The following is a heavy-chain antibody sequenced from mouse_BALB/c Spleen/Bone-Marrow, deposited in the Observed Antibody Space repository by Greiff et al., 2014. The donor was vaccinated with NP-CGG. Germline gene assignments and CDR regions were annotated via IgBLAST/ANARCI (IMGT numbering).Heavy chain of an antibody. Sequence: QVQLQQSGAELVRSGASVKLSCKASGYSFTIYWMNWVKQRPGQGLEWIGMIHPSDIETRLNQKFKDKATLTVDKSSNTAYMQLSSPTSEDSAVYYCARGEITAFAYWGQGTLVTVSA. D-gene: IGHD2-4*01. V-gene: IGHV1-61*01. CDR3: ARGEITAFAY. CDR2: IHPSDIET. J-gene: IGHJ3*01. CDR1: GYSFTIYW.